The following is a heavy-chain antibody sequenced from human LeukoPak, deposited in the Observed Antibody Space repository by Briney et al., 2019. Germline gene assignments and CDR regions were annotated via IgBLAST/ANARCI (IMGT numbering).Heavy chain of an antibody. CDR1: GFTFSSYA. CDR3: SKGTSNPSYYYYYYYMDV. J-gene: IGHJ6*03. CDR2: ISGSGTNT. V-gene: IGHV3-23*01. Sequence: SGGSLRLSCAASGFTFSSYAMGWVRQAPGKGLEWVSVISGSGTNTYYADSVKGRFTISRDNSKNTLYLQMISLRAEDTAVYYCSKGTSNPSYYYYYYYMDVWGKGTTVTVSS.